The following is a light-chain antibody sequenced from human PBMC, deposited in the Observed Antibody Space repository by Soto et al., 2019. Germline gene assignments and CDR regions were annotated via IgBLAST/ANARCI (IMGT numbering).Light chain of an antibody. J-gene: IGKJ5*01. Sequence: GDRVTLTCRASQRISTWVDWYQQKPGKAPKLLIYTASSLQSRVPPRFSGSGSETDFTLTITSLQPEDFATYYCQQAHSFPVTFGQGTRLDIK. CDR1: QRISTW. V-gene: IGKV1-12*01. CDR2: TAS. CDR3: QQAHSFPVT.